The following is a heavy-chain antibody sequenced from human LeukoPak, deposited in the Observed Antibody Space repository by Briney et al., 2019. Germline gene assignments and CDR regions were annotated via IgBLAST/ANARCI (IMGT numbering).Heavy chain of an antibody. Sequence: PGGSLRLSCAASGFTFSNYAMSWVRQAPGKGLERVSAISGSGGTTYYADSVKGRFTISRDNSKNTLYLQMNSLRAEDTAIYYCAKDYSGSDYGYFQHWGQGTLVTVSS. D-gene: IGHD1-26*01. CDR1: GFTFSNYA. CDR2: ISGSGGTT. V-gene: IGHV3-23*01. J-gene: IGHJ1*01. CDR3: AKDYSGSDYGYFQH.